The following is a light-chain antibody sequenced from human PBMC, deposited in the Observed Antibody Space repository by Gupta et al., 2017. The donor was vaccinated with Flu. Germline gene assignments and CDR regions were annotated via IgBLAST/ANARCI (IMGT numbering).Light chain of an antibody. J-gene: IGKJ4*01. CDR2: GAS. CDR1: QEIAGN. V-gene: IGKV3-15*01. Sequence: EIVMTQSPGTLSVSPGEGATLSCRASQEIAGNLAWYQQKPGQAPRLLLSGASTRATGTPARFSGSRSGTEFTLTISSLQSEDFAVYYCQQYNNWPLTFGGGTKLEIK. CDR3: QQYNNWPLT.